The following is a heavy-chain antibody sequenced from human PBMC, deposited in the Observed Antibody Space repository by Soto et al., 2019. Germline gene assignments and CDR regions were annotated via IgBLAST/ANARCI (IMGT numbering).Heavy chain of an antibody. CDR2: INPSGGST. D-gene: IGHD6-19*01. CDR3: AREGLEVAGPLYYYYGMDV. Sequence: ASVKVSCKASGYTFTSYYMHWVRQAPGQGLEWMGIINPSGGSTSYAQKFQGRVTMTRDTSTSTVYMELSSLRSEDTDVYYCAREGLEVAGPLYYYYGMDVWGQGTTVTVSS. V-gene: IGHV1-46*01. J-gene: IGHJ6*02. CDR1: GYTFTSYY.